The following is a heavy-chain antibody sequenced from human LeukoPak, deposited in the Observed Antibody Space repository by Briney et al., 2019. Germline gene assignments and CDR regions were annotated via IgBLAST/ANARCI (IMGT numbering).Heavy chain of an antibody. CDR2: IYPGDSDT. V-gene: IGHV5-51*01. Sequence: GESLKISCKGSGYSFTSYWIGWVRQMPGKGLEWMGIIYPGDSDTRYSPSFQGQVTISADKSISTAYLQWSSLKASDTAMYYCARPAYLGGVVIIGGSYFDYWGQGTLVTVSS. J-gene: IGHJ4*02. CDR3: ARPAYLGGVVIIGGSYFDY. CDR1: GYSFTSYW. D-gene: IGHD3-3*01.